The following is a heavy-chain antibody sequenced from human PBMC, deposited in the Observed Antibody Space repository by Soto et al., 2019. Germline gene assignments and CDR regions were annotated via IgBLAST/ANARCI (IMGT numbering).Heavy chain of an antibody. CDR3: SRDHHSYYDTSGYYPYFDF. J-gene: IGHJ4*02. V-gene: IGHV4-61*01. CDR2: IYYTGST. Sequence: SETLSLTCTVSGGSVNTAPYHWSWIRQPPRNVREWIGNIYYTGSTNYNPSFESRVAISLDTSNNQFSLRLTSLTAADTAVYFCSRDHHSYYDTSGYYPYFDFWGQGTLVTVSS. D-gene: IGHD3-22*01. CDR1: GGSVNTAPYH.